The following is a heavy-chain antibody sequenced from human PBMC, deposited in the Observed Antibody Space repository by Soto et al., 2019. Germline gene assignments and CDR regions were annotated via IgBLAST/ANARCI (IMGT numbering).Heavy chain of an antibody. J-gene: IGHJ4*02. CDR1: GDSVTSGNYY. V-gene: IGHV4-61*01. D-gene: IGHD5-12*01. CDR3: ARGEWLATIKPYFAY. CDR2: IYYSGNT. Sequence: SETLSLTCTVSGDSVTSGNYYWSWIRQPPGKGLEWIGYIYYSGNTNYSPSLKSRVTISLDTSNNQFSLKLSSVTAADTAVYYCARGEWLATIKPYFAYWGQGTLVTVSS.